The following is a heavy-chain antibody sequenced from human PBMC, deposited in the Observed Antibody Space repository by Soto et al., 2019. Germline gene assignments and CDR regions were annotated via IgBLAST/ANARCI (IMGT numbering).Heavy chain of an antibody. CDR3: ARDLKPKPNRYFPGWFDT. CDR1: GFTFSNYG. D-gene: IGHD3-16*02. J-gene: IGHJ5*02. V-gene: IGHV3-30*03. CDR2: ISYGGSNK. Sequence: GGSLRLSCAASGFTFSNYGMHWVRQAPGEGLDWVAVISYGGSNKYYADSVKGRFTISRDNSKNTLYLQMNSLRSEDTAVYYCARDLKPKPNRYFPGWFDTWGQGTLVTVSS.